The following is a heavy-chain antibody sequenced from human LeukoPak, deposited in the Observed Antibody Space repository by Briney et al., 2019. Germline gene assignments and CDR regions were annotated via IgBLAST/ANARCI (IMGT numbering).Heavy chain of an antibody. Sequence: PGGSLRLSCAASGFTFSSYSMNWVRQAPGKGLEWLSYISSISGTIFYADSLRGRFTISRDNAKNSLYLQMNSLRAEDTAVYYCARAQYNSSPDYWGQGTLVSVSS. J-gene: IGHJ4*02. V-gene: IGHV3-48*04. CDR1: GFTFSSYS. D-gene: IGHD6-13*01. CDR2: ISSISGTI. CDR3: ARAQYNSSPDY.